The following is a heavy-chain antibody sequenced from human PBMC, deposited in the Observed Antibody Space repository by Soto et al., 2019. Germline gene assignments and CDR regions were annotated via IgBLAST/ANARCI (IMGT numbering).Heavy chain of an antibody. CDR2: INAGNGNT. Sequence: QVQLVQSGAEVKKPGASVKVSCKASGYTFTSYAMHWVRQAPGQRLEWMGWINAGNGNTKYSQKFQGRVTITRDTPASTAYMELSSLRSEDTAVYYCARGFIPRPGYSSTWGQGTLVTVSS. V-gene: IGHV1-3*01. J-gene: IGHJ5*02. CDR3: ARGFIPRPGYSST. D-gene: IGHD6-13*01. CDR1: GYTFTSYA.